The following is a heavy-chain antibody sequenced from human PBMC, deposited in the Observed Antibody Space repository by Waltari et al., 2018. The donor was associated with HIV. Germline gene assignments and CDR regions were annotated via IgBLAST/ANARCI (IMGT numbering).Heavy chain of an antibody. CDR3: AGGRTAFGVVTGAPLGVDV. V-gene: IGHV3-33*01. CDR1: GFAFSTYG. D-gene: IGHD3-3*01. CDR2: IWYDSSKQ. Sequence: QAQLVESGGGVVQPGRSLRLSCEASGFAFSTYGMYWVRQATGKGLECVAVIWYDSSKQDYGDSVKGRFTISRDNSKNTVYLQMTSLRADDTGIYYCAGGRTAFGVVTGAPLGVDVWGQGTTVTVSS. J-gene: IGHJ6*02.